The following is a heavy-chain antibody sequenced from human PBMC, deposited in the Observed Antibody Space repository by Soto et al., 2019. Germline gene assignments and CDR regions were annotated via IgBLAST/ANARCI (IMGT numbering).Heavy chain of an antibody. Sequence: GGSLRLSCAASGFTFSSYGMHWVRQAPGKGLEWVAVISYDGSNKYYADSVKGRFTISRDNSKNTLYLQMNSLRAEDTAVYYCAKDAGCTNGVCYTDYYYMDVWGKGTTVTVSS. CDR3: AKDAGCTNGVCYTDYYYMDV. D-gene: IGHD2-8*01. CDR2: ISYDGSNK. CDR1: GFTFSSYG. J-gene: IGHJ6*03. V-gene: IGHV3-30*18.